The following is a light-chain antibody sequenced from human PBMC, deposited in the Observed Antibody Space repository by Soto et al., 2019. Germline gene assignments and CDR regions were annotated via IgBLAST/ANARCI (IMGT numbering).Light chain of an antibody. CDR3: AAWDDRLSGCM. CDR2: RGN. J-gene: IGLJ3*02. CDR1: SSNIGSNY. Sequence: QSVLTQPPSASGTPGQRVTISCSGSSSNIGSNYVYWYQQLPGTAPKLLMYRGNQRPSGVPDRFSGSKSGTSASLAISGLRSEDEADYYCAAWDDRLSGCMFGGGTQLTVL. V-gene: IGLV1-47*01.